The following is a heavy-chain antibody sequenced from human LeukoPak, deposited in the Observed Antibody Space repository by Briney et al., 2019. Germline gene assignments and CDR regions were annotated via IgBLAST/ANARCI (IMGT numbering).Heavy chain of an antibody. J-gene: IGHJ4*02. CDR2: ISAYNGNT. D-gene: IGHD6-13*01. Sequence: ASVKVSCKASGYTFTSYGISWVRQAPGQGLEWMGWISAYNGNTNYAQKLQGRVTITADKSTSTAYMELSSLRSEDTAVYYCARESLAAAGMFTYWGQGTLVTVSS. CDR3: ARESLAAAGMFTY. V-gene: IGHV1-18*01. CDR1: GYTFTSYG.